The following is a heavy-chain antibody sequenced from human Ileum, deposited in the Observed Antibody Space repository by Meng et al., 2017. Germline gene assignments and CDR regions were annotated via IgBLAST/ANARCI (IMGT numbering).Heavy chain of an antibody. CDR2: IYYTGST. CDR1: GASISSGNYY. CDR3: AREFMITFGGVIVDFNWFDP. V-gene: IGHV4-30-4*08. D-gene: IGHD3-16*02. Sequence: LRLSCTVSGASISSGNYYWSWIRQHPGKGLEWIGFIYYTGSTHYNPSLKSRVTISVDTSKNQFSLKLSSVTAADTAVYYCAREFMITFGGVIVDFNWFDPWGQGTLVTVSS. J-gene: IGHJ5*02.